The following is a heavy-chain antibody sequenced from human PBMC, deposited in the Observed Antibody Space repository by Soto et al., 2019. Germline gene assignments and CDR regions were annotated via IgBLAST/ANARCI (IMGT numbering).Heavy chain of an antibody. V-gene: IGHV4-39*01. Sequence: PSETLSLTXIVSGESISSSSYYWGWFRQPPGKGLECIGSTYYSGRTDYNPTFKSRVTIYIDTSNNQFSLKLSSVTATDTAVYYCARQRTTVVTQAYFDHWGQGALVTVSS. CDR1: GESISSSSYY. J-gene: IGHJ4*02. D-gene: IGHD2-21*02. CDR2: TYYSGRT. CDR3: ARQRTTVVTQAYFDH.